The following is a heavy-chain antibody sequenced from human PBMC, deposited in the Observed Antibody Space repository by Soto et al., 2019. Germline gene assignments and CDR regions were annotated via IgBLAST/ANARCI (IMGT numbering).Heavy chain of an antibody. V-gene: IGHV3-23*01. Sequence: PGGSLRLSCAASGFTFSTYAMTWVRQAPGEGLEWVSAISGGGGSTYYADSVKGRLTISRDNSKNTLYLQMSSLRAEDTAVYYCAKEGYYDSSGYSRYYYGMDVWGQGTTVTVSS. CDR3: AKEGYYDSSGYSRYYYGMDV. CDR1: GFTFSTYA. CDR2: ISGGGGST. D-gene: IGHD3-22*01. J-gene: IGHJ6*02.